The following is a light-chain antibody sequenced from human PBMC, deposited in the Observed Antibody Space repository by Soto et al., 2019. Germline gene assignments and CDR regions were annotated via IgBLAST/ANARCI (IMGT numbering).Light chain of an antibody. CDR3: SSYTGSSTPV. Sequence: QSVLTQPASVSGSPGQSITISCTGTSSDVGGYNYVSWYQHHPGKAPKLMIYEVSNQPSGVSNRFSGSKSGNTASLTISGLQAEDEADYYCSSYTGSSTPVFGGGTKLTVL. V-gene: IGLV2-14*01. CDR1: SSDVGGYNY. CDR2: EVS. J-gene: IGLJ3*02.